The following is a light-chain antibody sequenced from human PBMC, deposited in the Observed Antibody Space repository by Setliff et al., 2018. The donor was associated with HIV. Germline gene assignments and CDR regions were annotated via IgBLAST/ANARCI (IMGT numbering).Light chain of an antibody. Sequence: QSVLAQPASVSGSPGQSITISCTGTSSDVGNYNYVSWYQQHPGKAPKLIIYDVSNRPSGVSTRFSASKSANTASLTISGLQAEDEADYYCNSFASNSAYTPYVFGTGTKGTVL. CDR1: SSDVGNYNY. J-gene: IGLJ1*01. CDR3: NSFASNSAYTPYV. CDR2: DVS. V-gene: IGLV2-14*01.